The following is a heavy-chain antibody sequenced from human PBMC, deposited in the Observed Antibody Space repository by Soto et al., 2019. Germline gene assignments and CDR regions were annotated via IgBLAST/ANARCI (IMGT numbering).Heavy chain of an antibody. CDR3: ARRYGSAIDY. D-gene: IGHD1-26*01. CDR2: IYYSGST. J-gene: IGHJ4*02. Sequence: IGSYYLSWIRQPPGKGLEWIGYIYYSGSTNYNPSLKSRVTISVDTSKNQFSLKLSSVTAADTAVYYCARRYGSAIDYWGQGTLVTGSS. V-gene: IGHV4-59*08. CDR1: IGSYY.